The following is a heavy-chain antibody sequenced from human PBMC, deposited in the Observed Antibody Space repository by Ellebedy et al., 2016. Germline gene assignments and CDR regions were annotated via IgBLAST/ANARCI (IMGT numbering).Heavy chain of an antibody. CDR1: GGSISSYY. J-gene: IGHJ4*02. CDR3: ARCYYDRGYFDY. Sequence: SETLSLTXTVSGGSISSYYWSWIRQPAGKGLEWIGRIYTSGSTNYNPSLKSRVTMSVDTSKNQFSLKLSSVTAADTAVYYCARCYYDRGYFDYWGQGTLVTVSS. V-gene: IGHV4-4*07. CDR2: IYTSGST. D-gene: IGHD3-22*01.